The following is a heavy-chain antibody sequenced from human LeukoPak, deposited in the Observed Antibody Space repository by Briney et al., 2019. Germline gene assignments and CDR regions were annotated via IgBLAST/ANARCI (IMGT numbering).Heavy chain of an antibody. J-gene: IGHJ5*01. CDR3: ARVGATMTSFNGWFDS. D-gene: IGHD4-17*01. V-gene: IGHV3-23*01. CDR1: GITFSTYD. CDR2: ISWSGGTT. Sequence: GGSLRLSCAAAGITFSTYDMSWVRQAPGKGLEWVSGISWSGGTTYYADSVKGRFTISRDNSRNTLYLQMNSLRAEDTAVYYCARVGATMTSFNGWFDSWGQGNLVTVSS.